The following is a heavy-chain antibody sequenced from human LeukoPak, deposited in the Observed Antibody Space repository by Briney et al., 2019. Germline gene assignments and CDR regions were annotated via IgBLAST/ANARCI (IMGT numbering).Heavy chain of an antibody. Sequence: PSETLSLTCTVSGGSISSYYWSWIRQPPGKGLEWIGYMYYSGSPNYNPSLKSRVTISVDRSTNQLSLKPSSVTAADTAVYYCARHGEQQLVRRWFDSWGQGTLVTVSS. CDR2: MYYSGSP. CDR1: GGSISSYY. J-gene: IGHJ5*01. D-gene: IGHD6-13*01. CDR3: ARHGEQQLVRRWFDS. V-gene: IGHV4-59*08.